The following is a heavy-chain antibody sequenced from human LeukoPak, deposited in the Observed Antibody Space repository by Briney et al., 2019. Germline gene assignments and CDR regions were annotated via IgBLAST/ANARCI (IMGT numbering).Heavy chain of an antibody. CDR2: MYNSGST. D-gene: IGHD4-17*01. CDR1: RGSVTRYY. CDR3: AGYGEYWDWYFDL. J-gene: IGHJ2*01. Sequence: SETLSLTSTLSRGSVTRYYWSSIRQPPGPGLEWIGYMYNSGSTNYNPSLKSRVTISIDSFKNQFSLKLNSVTAADAAVYCCAGYGEYWDWYFDLWGRGTPVT. V-gene: IGHV4-59*02.